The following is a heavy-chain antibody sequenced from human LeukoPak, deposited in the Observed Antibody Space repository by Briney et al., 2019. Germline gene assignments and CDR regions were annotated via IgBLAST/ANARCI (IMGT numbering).Heavy chain of an antibody. CDR3: ASSYFTVTTGPYFDY. D-gene: IGHD4-17*01. V-gene: IGHV4-59*08. CDR2: IYYSGST. Sequence: SETLSLTCAVYGGSISSYYWSWIRQPPGKGLEWIGDIYYSGSTNYNPPLKSRVTISVDTSKNQFSLKLSSVTAADTAVYYCASSYFTVTTGPYFDYWGQGTLVTVSS. J-gene: IGHJ4*02. CDR1: GGSISSYY.